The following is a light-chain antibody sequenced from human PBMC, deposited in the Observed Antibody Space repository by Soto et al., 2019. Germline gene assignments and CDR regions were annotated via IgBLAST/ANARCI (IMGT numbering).Light chain of an antibody. CDR2: NNN. J-gene: IGLJ1*01. CDR3: AAWDDSLDGFYV. Sequence: QSVLTQPPSASGTPGQRVTISCSGSSSNIGTNTVNWYLQLPGTAPKLLMYNNNQRPSGVPERFSGSKSGTSASLAIGGLQSEDEADHYCAAWDDSLDGFYVFGSGTKVTVL. V-gene: IGLV1-44*01. CDR1: SSNIGTNT.